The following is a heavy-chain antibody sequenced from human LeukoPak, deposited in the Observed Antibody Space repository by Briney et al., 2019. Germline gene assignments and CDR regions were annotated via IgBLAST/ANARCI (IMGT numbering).Heavy chain of an antibody. CDR2: IYTGETT. D-gene: IGHD3-16*01. J-gene: IGHJ4*02. V-gene: IGHV3-66*01. CDR3: AKVGAVAGVES. CDR1: GFTVSSKY. Sequence: GRSLRLSCAASGFTVSSKYMSWVRQAPEKGLEWVSVIYTGETTYYADSVKGSFTISRDNSKTTLYLQLDGLRVEDTAGYYCAKVGAVAGVESWGQGTLVTVSS.